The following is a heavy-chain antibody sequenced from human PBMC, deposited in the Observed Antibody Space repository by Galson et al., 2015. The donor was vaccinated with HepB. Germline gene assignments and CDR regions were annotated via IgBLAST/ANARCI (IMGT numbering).Heavy chain of an antibody. V-gene: IGHV4-39*01. CDR2: FYYTGNT. Sequence: ETLSLTCTVSGGSISSSSYYWGWLRQPPGKGLEWIGSFYYTGNTHYNPSLKSRVTISGDTSKNQFSLKLNSVTAADTAVYYCARHESESKTYAADNWGQGTLVTVSP. D-gene: IGHD2-2*01. CDR1: GGSISSSSYY. J-gene: IGHJ4*02. CDR3: ARHESESKTYAADN.